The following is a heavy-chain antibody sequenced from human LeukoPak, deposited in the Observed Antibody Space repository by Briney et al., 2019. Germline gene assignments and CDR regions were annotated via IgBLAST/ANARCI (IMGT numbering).Heavy chain of an antibody. CDR3: ARDMATGTTGGDY. CDR2: ISYDGSNK. Sequence: PGRSLRLSCAASGFTFSSYAMHWVRQAPGKGLEWVAVISYDGSNKYYADSVKGRFTISRDNSKNTLYLQMNSLRAEDTAVYYCARDMATGTTGGDYWGQGTLSPSPQ. V-gene: IGHV3-30*04. D-gene: IGHD1-1*01. J-gene: IGHJ4*02. CDR1: GFTFSSYA.